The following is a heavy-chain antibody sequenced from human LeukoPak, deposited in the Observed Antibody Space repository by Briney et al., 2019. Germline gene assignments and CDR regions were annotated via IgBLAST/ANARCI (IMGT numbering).Heavy chain of an antibody. V-gene: IGHV5-51*01. J-gene: IGHJ1*01. D-gene: IGHD5-24*01. CDR1: GLNFANSW. CDR2: IYPSDSDT. Sequence: GESLKISCKASGLNFANSWIGWVRQMPGKGLEWMGIIYPSDSDTRYNPSFQGQVTISVDKSISTAYLQWSSLEASDTAIYYCPTQGGRQLPPPNFHYWGQGTLVTVSS. CDR3: PTQGGRQLPPPNFHY.